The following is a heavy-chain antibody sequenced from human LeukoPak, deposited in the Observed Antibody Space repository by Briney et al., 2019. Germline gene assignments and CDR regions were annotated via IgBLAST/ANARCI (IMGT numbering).Heavy chain of an antibody. CDR2: INPSGGST. Sequence: ASVTVSCKASGYTFTSYYMHWVRQAPGQGLEWMGIINPSGGSTSYAQKFQGRVTMTRDTSTSTVYMELSSLRSEDTAVYYCARAPPYCSSTSCYTWEYYFDYWGQGTLVTVSS. CDR3: ARAPPYCSSTSCYTWEYYFDY. J-gene: IGHJ4*02. CDR1: GYTFTSYY. V-gene: IGHV1-46*01. D-gene: IGHD2-2*02.